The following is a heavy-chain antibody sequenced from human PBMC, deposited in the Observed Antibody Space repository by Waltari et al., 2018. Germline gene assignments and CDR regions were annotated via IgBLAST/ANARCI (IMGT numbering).Heavy chain of an antibody. CDR1: GYTFTSYA. D-gene: IGHD5-12*01. J-gene: IGHJ3*02. Sequence: QVQLVQSGAEVKKPGASVKVSCKASGYTFTSYAMHWVRQAPGQRLEWMGWVNAGNGNTKYSQKCQGRVTITRDTSASTAYMELSSLRSEDTAVYYCARGLIVATGEGLIWGQGTMVTVSS. CDR2: VNAGNGNT. V-gene: IGHV1-3*01. CDR3: ARGLIVATGEGLI.